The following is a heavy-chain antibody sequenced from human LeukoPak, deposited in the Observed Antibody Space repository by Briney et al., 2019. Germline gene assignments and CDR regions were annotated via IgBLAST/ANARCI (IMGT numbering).Heavy chain of an antibody. CDR2: MWSDGSNV. CDR3: VRDEHGSADY. Sequence: GGSLRLSCEGSGFSFSTSGMHWVRHAPGKGLEWVAVMWSDGSNVNYIDAVKGRFTISRDNSKNTLYLQMSSLRPDDTGVYYCVRDEHGSADYWGRGTLVTVSS. D-gene: IGHD1-26*01. V-gene: IGHV3-33*01. CDR1: GFSFSTSG. J-gene: IGHJ4*02.